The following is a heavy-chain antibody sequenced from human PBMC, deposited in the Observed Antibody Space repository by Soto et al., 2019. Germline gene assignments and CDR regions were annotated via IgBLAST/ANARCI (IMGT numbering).Heavy chain of an antibody. V-gene: IGHV3-7*03. J-gene: IGHJ4*02. CDR3: ARGTTSGATYFDY. CDR1: GFTFSSYW. CDR2: IKQDGSEK. D-gene: IGHD1-26*01. Sequence: LRLSCAASGFTFSSYWMHWVRQAPGKGLEWVARIKQDGSEKYYVDSVKGRFTISRDDGDMSLYLQMNSLRAEDTAVYYCARGTTSGATYFDYWGQGTLVTVSS.